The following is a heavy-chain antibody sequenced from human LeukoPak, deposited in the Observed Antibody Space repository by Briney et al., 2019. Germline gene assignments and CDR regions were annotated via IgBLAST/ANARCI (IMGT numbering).Heavy chain of an antibody. CDR2: INHSGST. Sequence: PSETLSLTCAVYGGSFSGYYWSWIRQPPGKGLEWIGEINHSGSTNYNPSLKSRVTISVDTSKNQFSLKLSSVTAADTAVYYCARGGYAAARPGNWFDPWGRGTLVTVSS. D-gene: IGHD6-6*01. J-gene: IGHJ5*02. CDR3: ARGGYAAARPGNWFDP. V-gene: IGHV4-34*01. CDR1: GGSFSGYY.